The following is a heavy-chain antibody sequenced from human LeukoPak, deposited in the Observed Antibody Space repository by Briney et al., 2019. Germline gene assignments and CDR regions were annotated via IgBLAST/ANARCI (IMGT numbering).Heavy chain of an antibody. D-gene: IGHD1-26*01. CDR2: IYHSGST. V-gene: IGHV4-30-2*01. CDR3: ARGGAWFDP. Sequence: SQTLSLTCAVSGGSISCGGYSWSWIRQPPGKGLEWIGYIYHSGSTYYNPSLKSRVTISVDRSKNQFSLKLSSVTAADTAVYYCARGGAWFDPWGQGTLVTVSS. J-gene: IGHJ5*02. CDR1: GGSISCGGYS.